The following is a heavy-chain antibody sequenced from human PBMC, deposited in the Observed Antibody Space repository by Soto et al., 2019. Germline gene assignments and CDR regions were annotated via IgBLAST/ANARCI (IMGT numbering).Heavy chain of an antibody. CDR2: IYYSGST. V-gene: IGHV4-59*11. Sequence: PPETLSLTCTVSDGSINNHYWGWIRQPPGKGLEWIGYIYYSGSTYYNPSLQSRVTMSVDTSKNQVSLRLSSVTAADTAIYYCARANWYCEYWGQGILVTVSS. CDR3: ARANWYCEY. D-gene: IGHD7-27*01. CDR1: DGSINNHY. J-gene: IGHJ4*02.